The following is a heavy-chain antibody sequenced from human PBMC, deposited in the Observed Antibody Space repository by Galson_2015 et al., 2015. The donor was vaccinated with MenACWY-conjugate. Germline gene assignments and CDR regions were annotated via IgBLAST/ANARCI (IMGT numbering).Heavy chain of an antibody. V-gene: IGHV1-69-2*01. CDR2: VDPEDGET. Sequence: MGLVDPEDGETIYAEKFQGRVTITADTSTDTAYMELSSLRSEDTAVYYCATLSHEYCSGGSCSVDYWGQGTLVTVSS. CDR3: ATLSHEYCSGGSCSVDY. D-gene: IGHD2-15*01. J-gene: IGHJ4*02.